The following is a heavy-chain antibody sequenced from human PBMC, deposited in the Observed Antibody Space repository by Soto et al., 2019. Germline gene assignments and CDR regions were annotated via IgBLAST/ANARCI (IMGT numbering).Heavy chain of an antibody. V-gene: IGHV3-30*04. J-gene: IGHJ5*02. CDR1: GFNFKSYA. CDR3: ARAAYSSSWNWFDP. D-gene: IGHD6-13*01. Sequence: GGSLRLSCAASGFNFKSYAIHWVRQAPGKGLEWVAVISYDGSLEYYADSVKGRFTISRDNSKNTLYLQINGLRSEDTAVYYCARAAYSSSWNWFDPWGQGILVTVS. CDR2: ISYDGSLE.